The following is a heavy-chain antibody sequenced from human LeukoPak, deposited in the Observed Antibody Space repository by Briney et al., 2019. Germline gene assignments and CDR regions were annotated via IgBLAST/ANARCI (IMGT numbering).Heavy chain of an antibody. Sequence: ASVKVSCKASGGTFSSYAISWVRQAPGQGLEWMGGIIPIFDTANYAQKFQGRVTITADESTSTAYMELSSLRSEDTAVYYCARDYLQVGPAAIQPYYYHMDVWGKGTTVTVSS. CDR2: IIPIFDTA. CDR1: GGTFSSYA. V-gene: IGHV1-69*13. D-gene: IGHD2-2*02. J-gene: IGHJ6*03. CDR3: ARDYLQVGPAAIQPYYYHMDV.